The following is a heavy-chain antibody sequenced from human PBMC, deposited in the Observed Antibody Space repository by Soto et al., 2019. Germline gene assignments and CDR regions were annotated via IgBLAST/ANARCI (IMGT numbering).Heavy chain of an antibody. V-gene: IGHV2-5*01. J-gene: IGHJ4*02. D-gene: IGHD6-19*01. CDR1: GFSLSTSGVG. CDR2: IYWNDEK. CDR3: AHRRVNSGCQY. Sequence: ASGPTLVNPTQTLTLTCTFSGFSLSTSGVGVGWIRQPPGKALEWLAVIYWNDEKHYSPSLISRVTITKDTPKNQVVLTMTNMDPVDTATYYCAHRRVNSGCQYWSQGTLVTVSS.